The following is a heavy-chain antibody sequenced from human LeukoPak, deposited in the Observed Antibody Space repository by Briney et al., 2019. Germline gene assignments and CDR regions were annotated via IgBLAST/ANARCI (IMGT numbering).Heavy chain of an antibody. V-gene: IGHV1-18*01. CDR2: ISTQNGDT. J-gene: IGHJ4*02. D-gene: IGHD2-2*02. Sequence: GASVKVSCKASGYIFTSFGISWVRQAPGQGLEWMGWISTQNGDTDYAQKLQGRVTMTTDTSTTTAYMELRSLRSDDTAVYFCVRVGGPYCSSTTCHMDWGQGTLVTVSP. CDR1: GYIFTSFG. CDR3: VRVGGPYCSSTTCHMD.